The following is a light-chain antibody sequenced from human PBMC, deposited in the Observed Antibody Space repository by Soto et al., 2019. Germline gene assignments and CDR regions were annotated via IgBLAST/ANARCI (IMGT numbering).Light chain of an antibody. CDR3: QQSYSTPWT. CDR2: ATS. Sequence: DIQMTQSPSSLSASVGDRVTITCRASQSISSYLNWYQQKPGRAPKVLIYATSSLQTGVPSRFSGSGFETDFTFTIRSLQPEDFAIYYCQQSYSTPWTFGQGTKVEIK. V-gene: IGKV1-39*01. CDR1: QSISSY. J-gene: IGKJ1*01.